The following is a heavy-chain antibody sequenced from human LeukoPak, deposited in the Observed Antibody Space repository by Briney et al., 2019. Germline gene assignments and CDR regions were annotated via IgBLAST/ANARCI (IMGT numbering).Heavy chain of an antibody. CDR1: GFTFSSYE. Sequence: GGSLRLSCAASGFTFSSYEMDWVRRAPGKGLEWVSYIGSSGASRYYAESVKGRFTSSRDNAKNSLYLQMNSLRADDKAVYYCAREDGDAFDIWGEGTMVSVSS. CDR2: IGSSGASR. J-gene: IGHJ3*02. D-gene: IGHD5-24*01. V-gene: IGHV3-48*03. CDR3: AREDGDAFDI.